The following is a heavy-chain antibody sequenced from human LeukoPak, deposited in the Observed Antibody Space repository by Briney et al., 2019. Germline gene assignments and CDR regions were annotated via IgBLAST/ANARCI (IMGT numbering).Heavy chain of an antibody. V-gene: IGHV3-15*01. J-gene: IGHJ4*02. CDR2: IKSKNNGGTT. Sequence: GGPLRLPCGASGFPLRNARVRWAPHAPGKALEWVGRIKSKNNGGTTYYVAPVTDRFTISRDDSINTLYLQMNSLKTEDTGVYYCTTGSTSDYGSGSYTTIDYWGQGTLVTVSS. D-gene: IGHD3-10*01. CDR1: GFPLRNAR. CDR3: TTGSTSDYGSGSYTTIDY.